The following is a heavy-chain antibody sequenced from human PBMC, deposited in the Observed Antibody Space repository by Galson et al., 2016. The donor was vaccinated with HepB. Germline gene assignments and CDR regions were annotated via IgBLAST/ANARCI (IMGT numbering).Heavy chain of an antibody. Sequence: QSGAEVKKPGESLRISCRGSGYSFTSYWISWVRQMPGKGLEWMGRIDPSDSYTNYSPSFQGHVTISADKSISTAYLQWSSLKASDTAMYYCARGTYDILTGRRGYFYDMDVWGQGTTVTVSS. CDR1: GYSFTSYW. V-gene: IGHV5-10-1*01. CDR2: IDPSDSYT. J-gene: IGHJ6*02. CDR3: ARGTYDILTGRRGYFYDMDV. D-gene: IGHD3-9*01.